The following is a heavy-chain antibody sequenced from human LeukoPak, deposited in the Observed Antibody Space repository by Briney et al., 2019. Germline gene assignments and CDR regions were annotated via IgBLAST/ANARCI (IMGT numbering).Heavy chain of an antibody. D-gene: IGHD6-19*01. CDR2: IYYSGST. V-gene: IGHV4-59*01. CDR3: AREGYSSGWYGEDYYYMDV. Sequence: PSETLSLTCTVSGGSISSYYWSWIRQPPGKGLEWIGNIYYSGSTNYNPSLKSRVTISVDTSKNQFSLKLSSVTAADTAVYYCAREGYSSGWYGEDYYYMDVWGKGTTVTISS. CDR1: GGSISSYY. J-gene: IGHJ6*03.